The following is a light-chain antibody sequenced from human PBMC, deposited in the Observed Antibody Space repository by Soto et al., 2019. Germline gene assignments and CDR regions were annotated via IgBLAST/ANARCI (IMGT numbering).Light chain of an antibody. V-gene: IGKV1-5*03. CDR3: QHYNSYSEA. J-gene: IGKJ1*01. Sequence: EIQMTQSPSTLYASXDHTVPISCXASQTISSWLAWYQQKPGKAPKLLIYKASTLKSGVPSRFSGSGSGTEFTLTISSLQPDDFATYYCQHYNSYSEAFGQGTKV. CDR1: QTISSW. CDR2: KAS.